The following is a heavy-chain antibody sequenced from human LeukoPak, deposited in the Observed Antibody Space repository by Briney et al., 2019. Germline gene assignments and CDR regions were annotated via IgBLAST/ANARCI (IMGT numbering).Heavy chain of an antibody. V-gene: IGHV3-23*01. CDR3: AKGSSGYVIDL. CDR2: ISNDGGGT. CDR1: GFIFNNYG. D-gene: IGHD3-22*01. Sequence: PGRSLRLSCAASGFIFNNYGLVWVRQAPGKGQEWVSAISNDGGGTTYADFVKGRFSVSRDNSKNTLFLQMNSLRAEDTALYYCAKGSSGYVIDLWGQGTLVTVYS. J-gene: IGHJ5*02.